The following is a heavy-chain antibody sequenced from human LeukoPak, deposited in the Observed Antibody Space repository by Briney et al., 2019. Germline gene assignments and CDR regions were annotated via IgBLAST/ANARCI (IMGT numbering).Heavy chain of an antibody. Sequence: PGRSLRLSCAASGFTFGSYGMQWVRQAPDKGLEWVAVISYDGSNKYCADSVQGRFTISRDNSKNTLYLQVNSLRSDDTAVYYCAKDREIKGIQQWSVDYWGQGTLVTVSS. CDR2: ISYDGSNK. CDR1: GFTFGSYG. D-gene: IGHD5-18*01. V-gene: IGHV3-30*18. J-gene: IGHJ4*02. CDR3: AKDREIKGIQQWSVDY.